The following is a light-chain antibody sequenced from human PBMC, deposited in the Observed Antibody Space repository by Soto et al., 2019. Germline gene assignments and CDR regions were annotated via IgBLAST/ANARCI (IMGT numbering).Light chain of an antibody. Sequence: EIVMTQSPATLSVSPGESATLSCRASQSISSELAWYQQKPGQPPRLLIYGASTRATGVPARFTGSGSGSDFTLTISGLQSEDFAVYYCQQYNNWWTFGQGTKVEIK. CDR1: QSISSE. CDR2: GAS. CDR3: QQYNNWWT. J-gene: IGKJ1*01. V-gene: IGKV3-15*01.